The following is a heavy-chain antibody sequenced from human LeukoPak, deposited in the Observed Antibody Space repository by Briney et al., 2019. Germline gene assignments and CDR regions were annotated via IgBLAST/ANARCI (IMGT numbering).Heavy chain of an antibody. Sequence: ASVKVSCKASGYTFTGYGVSWVRQATGQGLEWMGWMNPNSGNTGYAQKFQGRVTMTRNTSISTAYMELSSLRSEDTAVYYCARGLGVVPAAYWGQGTLVTVSS. CDR3: ARGLGVVPAAY. V-gene: IGHV1-8*02. D-gene: IGHD2-2*01. J-gene: IGHJ4*02. CDR2: MNPNSGNT. CDR1: GYTFTGYG.